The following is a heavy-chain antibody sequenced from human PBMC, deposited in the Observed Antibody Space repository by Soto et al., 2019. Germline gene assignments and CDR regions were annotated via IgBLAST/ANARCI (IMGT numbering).Heavy chain of an antibody. Sequence: EVQLVESGGGLVKPGGSLRLSCAASGFTFSSYSMNWVRQAPGKGLEWVSSISSSSSYIYYADSVKGRFTISRDNAKNSLYLQMKSLRAEDTAVYYCARIRGLAFDIWGQGTMVTVSS. D-gene: IGHD3-10*01. V-gene: IGHV3-21*01. J-gene: IGHJ3*02. CDR1: GFTFSSYS. CDR3: ARIRGLAFDI. CDR2: ISSSSSYI.